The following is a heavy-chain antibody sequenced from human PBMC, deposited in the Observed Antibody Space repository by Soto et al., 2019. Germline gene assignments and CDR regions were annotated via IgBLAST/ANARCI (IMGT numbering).Heavy chain of an antibody. V-gene: IGHV4-59*08. CDR3: ARSTVVRGENYYYYYYMDV. CDR2: ISYSGST. CDR1: GGSINRYY. J-gene: IGHJ6*03. D-gene: IGHD3-10*01. Sequence: SETLSLTCAVSGGSINRYYWTWIRQPPGKGLEWIGHISYSGSTDYNPSLKSRVTISVDTSKNQFSLKLNSVTAADTAVYYCARSTVVRGENYYYYYYMDVWGKGTTVTVSS.